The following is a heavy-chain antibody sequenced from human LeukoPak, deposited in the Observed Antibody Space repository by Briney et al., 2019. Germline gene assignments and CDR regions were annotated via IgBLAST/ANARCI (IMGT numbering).Heavy chain of an antibody. CDR3: VRDHLWSFDI. D-gene: IGHD2-21*01. CDR1: GFTFSSYA. V-gene: IGHV3-30-3*01. Sequence: PGGSLRLSCAASGFTFSSYAMHWVRQAPGKGLEWVAVISYDGSNKYYADSVKGRFTISRDDAKNSLYLQMNSLRADDTAVYYCVRDHLWSFDIWGQGTVVTVSS. J-gene: IGHJ3*02. CDR2: ISYDGSNK.